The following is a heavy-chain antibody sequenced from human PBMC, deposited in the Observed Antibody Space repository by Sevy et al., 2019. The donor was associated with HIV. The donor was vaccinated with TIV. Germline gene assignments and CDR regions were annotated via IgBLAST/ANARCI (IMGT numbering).Heavy chain of an antibody. CDR3: ARGIAAPQGMDV. D-gene: IGHD6-13*01. V-gene: IGHV4-59*01. J-gene: IGHJ6*02. Sequence: SETLSLTCTVSGDSMSGYYWSWIRQPPGKGLGWIGYFYYSARTNYNPPLKSRVTISVDTTKNQVSLKVRSLTAADTAVYYCARGIAAPQGMDVWGQGTTVTVSS. CDR2: FYYSART. CDR1: GDSMSGYY.